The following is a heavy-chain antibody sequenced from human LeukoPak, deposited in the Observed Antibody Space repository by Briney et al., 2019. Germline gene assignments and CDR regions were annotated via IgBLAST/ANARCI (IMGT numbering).Heavy chain of an antibody. Sequence: SETLSLTCAVSGYSISSGYYWGWIRQPPGKGLEWVGSIYHSGSTYYNPSLKRRVTISVDTAKNQFSLKLSSVTAADTAVYYCARDSYFDWSYYFDYWGQGTLVTVSS. CDR3: ARDSYFDWSYYFDY. J-gene: IGHJ4*02. CDR2: IYHSGST. V-gene: IGHV4-38-2*02. CDR1: GYSISSGYY. D-gene: IGHD3-9*01.